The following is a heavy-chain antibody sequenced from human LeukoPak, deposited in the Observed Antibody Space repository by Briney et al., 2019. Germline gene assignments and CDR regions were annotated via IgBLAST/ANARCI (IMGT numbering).Heavy chain of an antibody. CDR3: ARVVRGNYYYYGMDV. D-gene: IGHD3-10*01. V-gene: IGHV4-34*01. J-gene: IGHJ6*02. Sequence: TPSETLSLTCAVDGGSFNGYYWSWIRQPPGKGLEWIGEINHSGSTNYNPSLKSRDTISVDTSKNQFSLKLSSVTAADTAVYYCARVVRGNYYYYGMDVWGQGTTVTVSS. CDR1: GGSFNGYY. CDR2: INHSGST.